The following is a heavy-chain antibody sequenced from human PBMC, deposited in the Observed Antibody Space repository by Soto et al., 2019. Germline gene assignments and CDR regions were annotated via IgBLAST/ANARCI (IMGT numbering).Heavy chain of an antibody. D-gene: IGHD3-3*01. J-gene: IGHJ6*02. Sequence: GGSLRLSCVGSGFSFSTYSMHWVRQAPGKGLEYVSGISNNEDGTNYANSVKGRFTISRDNSKNTLYLQMNSLRAEDTAVYYCARGFLEWLNDLTTYGMDVWRQGTTVTVSS. CDR3: ARGFLEWLNDLTTYGMDV. CDR1: GFSFSTYS. CDR2: ISNNEDGT. V-gene: IGHV3-64*04.